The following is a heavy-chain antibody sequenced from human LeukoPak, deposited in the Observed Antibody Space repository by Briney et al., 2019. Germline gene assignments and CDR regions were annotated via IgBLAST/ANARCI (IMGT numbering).Heavy chain of an antibody. CDR1: GFTFSSYW. Sequence: GGSLRLSCAASGFTFSSYWMSWVRQAPGKGLEWVANIKQDGSEKYYVDSVKGRFTISRDNAKNSLYLQMNSLRAEDTAVYYCARAGSSPSYCSGGSCYRPDNWFDPWGQGTLVTVSS. V-gene: IGHV3-7*01. CDR2: IKQDGSEK. D-gene: IGHD2-15*01. J-gene: IGHJ5*02. CDR3: ARAGSSPSYCSGGSCYRPDNWFDP.